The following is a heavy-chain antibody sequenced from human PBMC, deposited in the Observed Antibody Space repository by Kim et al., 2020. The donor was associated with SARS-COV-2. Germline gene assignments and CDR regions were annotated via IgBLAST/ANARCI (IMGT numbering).Heavy chain of an antibody. J-gene: IGHJ4*02. CDR2: FYYGGRT. D-gene: IGHD1-1*01. CDR1: GGAITSSPYY. Sequence: SETLSLTCTVSGGAITSSPYYWAWIRQPPGKGLEWLGSFYYGGRTYYNPSLKSRVTISVDTSKNQFSLNVNSVTAADTAVYYCARQRKWNDFDHWGQGTLVTVSS. V-gene: IGHV4-39*01. CDR3: ARQRKWNDFDH.